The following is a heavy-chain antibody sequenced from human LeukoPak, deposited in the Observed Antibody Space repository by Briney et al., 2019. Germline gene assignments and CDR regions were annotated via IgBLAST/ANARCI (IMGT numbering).Heavy chain of an antibody. Sequence: GGSLRLSCAASGFTFSLYYMTWVRQAPGKGLEWVSVIYSGGPTYYADSVKGRFTISRDNSKNTLYLQMNSLRAEDTAVYYCAKDSSYYDFWSGPMGPIDYWGQGTLVTVSS. D-gene: IGHD3-3*01. CDR1: GFTFSLYY. CDR2: IYSGGPT. V-gene: IGHV3-53*01. CDR3: AKDSSYYDFWSGPMGPIDY. J-gene: IGHJ4*02.